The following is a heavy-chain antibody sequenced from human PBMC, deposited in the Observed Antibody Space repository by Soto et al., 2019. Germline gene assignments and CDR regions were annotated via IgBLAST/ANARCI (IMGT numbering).Heavy chain of an antibody. Sequence: QVQLVQSGAEVKKPGASVKVSCKASGYTFTSYYMHWVRQAPGQGLEWMGIINPSGGSTSYAQKFQVRVTMTRDTSTSTVYMELSSLRSEDTAVYYCARDSRVDSGSYYPDYWGQGTLVTVSS. CDR1: GYTFTSYY. J-gene: IGHJ4*02. CDR3: ARDSRVDSGSYYPDY. D-gene: IGHD1-26*01. V-gene: IGHV1-46*01. CDR2: INPSGGST.